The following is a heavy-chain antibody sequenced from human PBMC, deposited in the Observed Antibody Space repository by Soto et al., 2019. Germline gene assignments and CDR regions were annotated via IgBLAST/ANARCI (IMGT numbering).Heavy chain of an antibody. CDR3: AKDDFVVVGISRGVDI. CDR2: ISTEGSTT. V-gene: IGHV3-74*01. CDR1: GFTFSRYW. Sequence: EVQLVESGGGLVQPGGSLRLSCAASGFTFSRYWMHWVRQAPGEGLVWVSGISTEGSTTRYVDSVKGRFTISRDNVKNTLYLQMSRLRAEDTAVYYCAKDDFVVVGISRGVDIWGQGTVVTVSS. J-gene: IGHJ3*02. D-gene: IGHD2-2*01.